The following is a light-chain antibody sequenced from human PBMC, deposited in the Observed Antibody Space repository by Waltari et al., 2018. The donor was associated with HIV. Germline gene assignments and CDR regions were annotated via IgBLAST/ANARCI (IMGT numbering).Light chain of an antibody. V-gene: IGLV3-21*02. CDR1: DIGSQS. CDR2: DDR. CDR3: QVWHRDSEHYV. J-gene: IGLJ1*01. Sequence: SYVLTQPHSVPVAPGQTARITCGGHDIGSQSVQWYQQKPGQAPVLVVYDDRDRPSGIPERFSGSNVGSTATLTISRVEAGDEADYYCQVWHRDSEHYVFGTGTKVTVL.